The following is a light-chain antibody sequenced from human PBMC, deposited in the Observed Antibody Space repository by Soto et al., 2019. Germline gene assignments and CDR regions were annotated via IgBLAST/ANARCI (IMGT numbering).Light chain of an antibody. Sequence: SYELTRPPSVSVSPGQTATITCSGDKLGDKYVCWYQQKAGQSPVVVIYQDTQRPSGIPERFSGSNSGNTGTLTISGTQAMDEADYYCQAWDSSTVFFGGGTKVTVL. J-gene: IGLJ2*01. CDR3: QAWDSSTVF. V-gene: IGLV3-1*01. CDR1: KLGDKY. CDR2: QDT.